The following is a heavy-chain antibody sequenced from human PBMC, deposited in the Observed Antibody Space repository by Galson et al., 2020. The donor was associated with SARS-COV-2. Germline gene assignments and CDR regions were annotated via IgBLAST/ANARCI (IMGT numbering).Heavy chain of an antibody. CDR1: GTSISSGSYS. J-gene: IGHJ3*02. D-gene: IGHD4-17*01. CDR3: ARLHYGEYAPVAFGI. V-gene: IGHV4-30-2*01. CDR2: ISHSGGT. Sequence: SETLSLTCAVSGTSISSGSYSWNWIRQPPGKGLEWIGYISHSGGTYYNPSLKSRVTISGDRSKNQFSLRLSSVTAADTAVYYCARLHYGEYAPVAFGIWGPGTRVTVAS.